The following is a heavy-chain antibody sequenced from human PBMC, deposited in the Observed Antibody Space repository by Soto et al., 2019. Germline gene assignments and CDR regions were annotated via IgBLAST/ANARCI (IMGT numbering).Heavy chain of an antibody. CDR1: GGSVSSGSYY. V-gene: IGHV4-61*01. CDR3: ARVSTAMVLYYYYGMDV. J-gene: IGHJ6*02. D-gene: IGHD5-18*01. CDR2: IYYSGST. Sequence: SETLSLTCTVSGGSVSSGSYYWSWIRQPPGKGLEWIGYIYYSGSTNYNPSLKSRVTTSVDTSKNQFSLKLSSVTAADTAVYYCARVSTAMVLYYYYGMDVWGQGTTVTVSS.